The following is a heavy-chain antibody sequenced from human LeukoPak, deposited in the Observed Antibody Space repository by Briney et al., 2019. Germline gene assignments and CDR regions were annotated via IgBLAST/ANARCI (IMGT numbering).Heavy chain of an antibody. CDR3: ARGWASSWYYFDF. J-gene: IGHJ4*02. V-gene: IGHV4-59*01. D-gene: IGHD2-2*01. Sequence: PSETLSLTCAVSGGSMRNYYWSWIRQPPGKGREWIGYTYDRGSSSYNPSLRSRVSISIDTSKNQFSLNLSSVTAADTAVYYCARGWASSWYYFDFWGQGTLVTVSS. CDR1: GGSMRNYY. CDR2: TYDRGSS.